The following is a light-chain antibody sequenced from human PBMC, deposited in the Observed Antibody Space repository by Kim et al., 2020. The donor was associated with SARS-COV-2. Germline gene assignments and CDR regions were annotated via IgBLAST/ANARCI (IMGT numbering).Light chain of an antibody. CDR1: GSNIGSNT. CDR3: AAWDDSLNGVV. CDR2: SNS. Sequence: GQGVTISCSGSGSNIGSNTVNWYQQLPGTAPKLLIYSNSQRPSGVPDRFSGSKSGTSASLAISGLQSEDEADYYCAAWDDSLNGVVFGGGTQLTVL. J-gene: IGLJ2*01. V-gene: IGLV1-44*01.